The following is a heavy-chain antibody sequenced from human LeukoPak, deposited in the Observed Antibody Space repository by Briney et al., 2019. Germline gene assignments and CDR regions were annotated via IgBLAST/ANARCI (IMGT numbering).Heavy chain of an antibody. V-gene: IGHV4-59*01. J-gene: IGHJ6*03. Sequence: SETLSLTCTVSGGSISSYYWSWIRQPPGKGLEWIGYIYYYSGNTNYNPSLTSRVTISVDTSKNQFSLKLRSVTAADTAVYYCARAGEWEPMDVWGKGTTVTVSS. CDR2: IYYYSGNT. D-gene: IGHD1-26*01. CDR3: ARAGEWEPMDV. CDR1: GGSISSYY.